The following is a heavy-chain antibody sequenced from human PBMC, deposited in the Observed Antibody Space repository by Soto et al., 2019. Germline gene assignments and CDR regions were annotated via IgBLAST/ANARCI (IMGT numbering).Heavy chain of an antibody. CDR1: AGTFSSYT. CDR3: ASVSIAAASSIDY. CDR2: IIPILGIA. V-gene: IGHV1-69*02. D-gene: IGHD6-13*01. J-gene: IGHJ4*02. Sequence: GASVKVSCKASAGTFSSYTISWVRQAPGQGLEWMGRIIPILGIANYAQKFQGRVTITADKSTSTAYMELSSLRSEDTAVYYCASVSIAAASSIDYWGQGTLVTVCS.